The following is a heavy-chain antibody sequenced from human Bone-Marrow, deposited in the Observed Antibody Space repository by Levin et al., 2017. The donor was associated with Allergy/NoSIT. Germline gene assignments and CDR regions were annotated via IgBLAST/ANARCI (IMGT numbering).Heavy chain of an antibody. V-gene: IGHV3-30-3*01. D-gene: IGHD2-15*01. CDR2: MSYDGTNK. CDR3: ARGSHSGGISYLLRVFDS. J-gene: IGHJ3*02. Sequence: SCAASGFTFSSYGMHWVRQAPGKGLEWVAIMSYDGTNKFYADSVKGRFTISRDISKNTLYLQMNSLRAEDTAVYYCARGSHSGGISYLLRVFDSGGLGTMVTVSS. CDR1: GFTFSSYG.